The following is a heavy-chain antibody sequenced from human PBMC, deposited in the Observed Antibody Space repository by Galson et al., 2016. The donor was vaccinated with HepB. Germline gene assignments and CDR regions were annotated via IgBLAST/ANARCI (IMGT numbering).Heavy chain of an antibody. CDR1: GFSFSDYY. J-gene: IGHJ4*02. CDR2: ISSRGSTI. CDR3: ARVLQEYGPQPNDY. V-gene: IGHV3-11*01. Sequence: SLRLSCAASGFSFSDYYMSWIRQAPGKGLEWVSYISSRGSTIFYADSVKGRFTISRDNAKNSLYLQMNSLRAEDTAVYYCARVLQEYGPQPNDYWGQGTLVTVSS. D-gene: IGHD2/OR15-2a*01.